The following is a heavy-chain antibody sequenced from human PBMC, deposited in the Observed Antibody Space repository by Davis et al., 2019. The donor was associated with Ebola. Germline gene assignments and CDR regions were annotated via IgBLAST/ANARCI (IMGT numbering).Heavy chain of an antibody. Sequence: PSETLSLTCTVSGGSVSSGTYYRSWIRQPPGKGLDWIGYIHYSGITNYNPSLKSRVTISVDTSKNQFSLKLSSVTAADTAVYYCARAPPLDYGGNWVSDAFDICGQGTMVTVSS. J-gene: IGHJ3*02. CDR1: GGSVSSGTYY. CDR2: IHYSGIT. D-gene: IGHD4-23*01. CDR3: ARAPPLDYGGNWVSDAFDI. V-gene: IGHV4-61*01.